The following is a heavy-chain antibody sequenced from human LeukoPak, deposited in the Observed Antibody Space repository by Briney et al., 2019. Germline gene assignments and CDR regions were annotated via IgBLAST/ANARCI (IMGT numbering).Heavy chain of an antibody. V-gene: IGHV4-34*01. CDR2: INNSGNT. CDR3: ARGFALNYYDSSGYYFDY. D-gene: IGHD3-22*01. J-gene: IGHJ4*02. CDR1: GGSLSGYQ. Sequence: KPSETLCLTCAVYGGSLSGYQWSWIRQPPGKGLEWIGEINNSGNTNYSPSLKSRVTISVDTSKNQFSLKLNSVTAADTAVYYCARGFALNYYDSSGYYFDYWGQGTLVTVSS.